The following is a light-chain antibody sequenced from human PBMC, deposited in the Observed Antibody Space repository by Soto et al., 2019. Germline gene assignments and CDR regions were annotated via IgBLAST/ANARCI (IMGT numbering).Light chain of an antibody. Sequence: DIQMTQSPSTLSASVGDRVSITCRASQSISTWLAWYQQKPGKAPKLLIYKASTFESGVPSRFSGSRSGTEFTLTISSLQTDDFATYYCQQYDSSPLTFGGGTKVEIK. V-gene: IGKV1-5*03. CDR2: KAS. J-gene: IGKJ4*01. CDR1: QSISTW. CDR3: QQYDSSPLT.